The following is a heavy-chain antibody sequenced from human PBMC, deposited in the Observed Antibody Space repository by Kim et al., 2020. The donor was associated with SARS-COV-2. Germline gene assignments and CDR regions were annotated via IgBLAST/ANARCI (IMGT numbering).Heavy chain of an antibody. D-gene: IGHD3-22*01. J-gene: IGHJ6*02. Sequence: SETLSLTCTVSGGSISSYYWSWIRQPPGKGLEWIGYIYYSGSTNYNPSLKSRVTISVDTSKNQFSLKLSSVTAADTAVYYCARFTPPNPSSGYYYYYGMDVWGQGTTVTVSS. CDR2: IYYSGST. CDR1: GGSISSYY. CDR3: ARFTPPNPSSGYYYYYGMDV. V-gene: IGHV4-59*13.